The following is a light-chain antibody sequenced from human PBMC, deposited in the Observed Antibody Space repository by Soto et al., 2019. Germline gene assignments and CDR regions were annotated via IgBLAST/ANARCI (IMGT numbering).Light chain of an antibody. Sequence: QSVLTQPPSVSGSPGQSVTISCTGTSSDVGGYDYVSWYQQHPGKAPKLMIFEVNGRPSGVSDRFSGSKSGNTASLTISGLQPEDEADYYCSSFSSSSTPYVFGTGTKVTVL. CDR2: EVN. CDR3: SSFSSSSTPYV. J-gene: IGLJ1*01. CDR1: SSDVGGYDY. V-gene: IGLV2-14*01.